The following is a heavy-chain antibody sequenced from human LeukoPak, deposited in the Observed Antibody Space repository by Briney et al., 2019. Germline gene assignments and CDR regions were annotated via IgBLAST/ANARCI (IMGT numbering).Heavy chain of an antibody. CDR2: IIPIFSTA. CDR3: ARNRPTAIVTGAFDI. CDR1: GGTFSSYA. J-gene: IGHJ3*02. Sequence: SVKVSCEASGGTFSSYAISWVRQAPGQGLEWMGRIIPIFSTANYAQRFQGRVTITTDESTSTAYMELSSLRSEVTAVYYCARNRPTAIVTGAFDIWGQGTMVTVSS. D-gene: IGHD5-18*01. V-gene: IGHV1-69*05.